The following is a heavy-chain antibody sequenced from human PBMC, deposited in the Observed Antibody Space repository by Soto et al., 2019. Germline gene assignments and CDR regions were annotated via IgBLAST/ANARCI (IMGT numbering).Heavy chain of an antibody. Sequence: ESGGGLVTPEESLRLSCAASGFSFSSYNMKWVRQAPGKGLEWVSSISTSGSYIFYAGSVRGRFTIFRDDAKNSLHLQMNSLRVEDTAVYYCATIGDRDGFDIWGQGTTVIVSS. D-gene: IGHD4-17*01. V-gene: IGHV3-21*06. CDR1: GFSFSSYN. CDR3: ATIGDRDGFDI. J-gene: IGHJ3*02. CDR2: ISTSGSYI.